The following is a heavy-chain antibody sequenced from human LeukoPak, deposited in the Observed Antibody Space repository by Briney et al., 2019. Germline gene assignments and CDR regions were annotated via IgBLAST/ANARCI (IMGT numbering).Heavy chain of an antibody. Sequence: PGGSLRLSCAASGFTFSSYAMHWVRQAPGKGLEWVAVISYDGSNKYYADSVKGRFTISRDNSKNTLYLQMNSLRAEDTAVYYCASMDTTMATIIDYWGQGTLVTASS. CDR2: ISYDGSNK. J-gene: IGHJ4*02. D-gene: IGHD5-18*01. V-gene: IGHV3-30-3*01. CDR3: ASMDTTMATIIDY. CDR1: GFTFSSYA.